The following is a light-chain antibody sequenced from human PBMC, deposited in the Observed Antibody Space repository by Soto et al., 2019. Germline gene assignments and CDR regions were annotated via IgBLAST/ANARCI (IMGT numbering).Light chain of an antibody. CDR1: QSVSSSY. Sequence: EIVLTQSPGTLSLSPGERATLSCRASQSVSSSYLAWYQQKPGQAPRLLIYGASSRAAGIPARFRGSGSGADFTLTITSLQSEDFAIYYCQQYNAWPITFGQGTRLEI. J-gene: IGKJ5*01. V-gene: IGKV3-20*01. CDR3: QQYNAWPIT. CDR2: GAS.